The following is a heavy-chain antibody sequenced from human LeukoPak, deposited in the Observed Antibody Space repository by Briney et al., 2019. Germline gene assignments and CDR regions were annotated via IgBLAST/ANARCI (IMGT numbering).Heavy chain of an antibody. J-gene: IGHJ4*02. CDR3: AREHLIVAGPVDY. CDR1: GFTFSSYS. Sequence: GGSLRLSCAASGFTFSSYSMNWVRQAPGKGLEWVSSISSSSSYKYYADSVKGRFTISRDNAENSLYLQMNSLRAEDTAVYYCAREHLIVAGPVDYWGQGTLVTVSS. V-gene: IGHV3-21*01. CDR2: ISSSSSYK. D-gene: IGHD6-13*01.